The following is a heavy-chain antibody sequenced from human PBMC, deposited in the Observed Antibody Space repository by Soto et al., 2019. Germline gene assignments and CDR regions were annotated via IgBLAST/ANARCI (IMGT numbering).Heavy chain of an antibody. Sequence: GGSLRLSCTVSGFTLSSYGMHWVRQAPGKGLEWVAVISYDGSNKYYADSVKGRFTISRDNSKNTLYLQMNSLRAEDTAVYYCAKELLIYAMYYYMDVWGKGTTVTVSS. CDR1: GFTLSSYG. CDR2: ISYDGSNK. CDR3: AKELLIYAMYYYMDV. J-gene: IGHJ6*03. V-gene: IGHV3-30*18. D-gene: IGHD2-2*01.